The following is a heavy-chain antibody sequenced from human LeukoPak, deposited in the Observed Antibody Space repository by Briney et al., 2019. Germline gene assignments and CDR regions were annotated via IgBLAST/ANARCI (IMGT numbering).Heavy chain of an antibody. J-gene: IGHJ5*02. D-gene: IGHD4-11*01. CDR1: GFTFSSYA. V-gene: IGHV3-23*01. CDR3: AKDLYSNPTVGFDP. CDR2: ISGSGGST. Sequence: GGSPRLSCAASGFTFSSYAMSWARQAPGKGLEWVSAISGSGGSTYYADSVKGRFTISRDNSKNTLYLQMNSLRAEDTAVYYCAKDLYSNPTVGFDPWGQGTLVTVSS.